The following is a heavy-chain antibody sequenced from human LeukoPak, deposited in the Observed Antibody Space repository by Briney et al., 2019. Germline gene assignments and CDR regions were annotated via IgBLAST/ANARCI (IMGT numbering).Heavy chain of an antibody. Sequence: SGGSLRLSCAASGFTFSNNGMTWVRQAPGKGLEWVAVISYDGSNKYYADSVKGRFTISRDNSKNTLYLQMNSLRAEDTAVYYCASELLSDDSTDHTRESAESLVEDYWGQGTLVTVSS. CDR3: ASELLSDDSTDHTRESAESLVEDY. V-gene: IGHV3-30*03. CDR1: GFTFSNNG. CDR2: ISYDGSNK. D-gene: IGHD2/OR15-2a*01. J-gene: IGHJ4*02.